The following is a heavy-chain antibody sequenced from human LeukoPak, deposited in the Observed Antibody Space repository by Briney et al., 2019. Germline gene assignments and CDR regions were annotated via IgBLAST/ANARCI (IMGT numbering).Heavy chain of an antibody. Sequence: GGSLRLSCAASRFTFSSYGMHWVRQAPGRGLEYVSAISSNGGSTYYANSVKGRFTISRDNSKNTLYLQMNSLRAEDTAVYYCAKDFAKYCSGGCDFQHWGQGTLVTVSS. J-gene: IGHJ1*01. D-gene: IGHD2-15*01. V-gene: IGHV3-64*01. CDR3: AKDFAKYCSGGCDFQH. CDR1: RFTFSSYG. CDR2: ISSNGGST.